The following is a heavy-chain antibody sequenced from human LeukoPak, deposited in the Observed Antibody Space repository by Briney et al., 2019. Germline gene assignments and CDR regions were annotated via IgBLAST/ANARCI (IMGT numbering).Heavy chain of an antibody. Sequence: SETLSLTCAVYGGSFSGYYWSWIRQPPGKGLEWIGEINHSGSTNYNPSLKSRVTISVDTSKNQFSLKLSSVTAADTAVYYCASRKTKLGYCSSTSCYGYYYYGMDVRGQGTTVTVSS. V-gene: IGHV4-34*01. D-gene: IGHD2-2*01. CDR3: ASRKTKLGYCSSTSCYGYYYYGMDV. CDR1: GGSFSGYY. CDR2: INHSGST. J-gene: IGHJ6*02.